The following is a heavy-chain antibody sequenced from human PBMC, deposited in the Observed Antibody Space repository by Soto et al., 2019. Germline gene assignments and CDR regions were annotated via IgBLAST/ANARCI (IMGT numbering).Heavy chain of an antibody. CDR3: ARAEYDYIWGSYRLVY. CDR2: IKQDGSEK. CDR1: GFTFSSYL. V-gene: IGHV3-7*01. J-gene: IGHJ4*02. D-gene: IGHD3-16*02. Sequence: GGSLRLSCAASGFTFSSYLMSWVRQAPGKGLEWVANIKQDGSEKYYVDSVKGRFTISRDNAKNSLYLQMNSLRAEDTAVYYCARAEYDYIWGSYRLVYWGQGTLVTVSS.